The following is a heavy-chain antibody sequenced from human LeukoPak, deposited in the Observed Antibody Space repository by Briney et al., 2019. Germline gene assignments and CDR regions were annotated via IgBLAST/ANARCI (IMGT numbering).Heavy chain of an antibody. J-gene: IGHJ3*02. V-gene: IGHV3-13*01. CDR2: IGTAGDT. Sequence: GGSLRLSCAASGFTFSSYDMQWVRQATGKGLEWVSAIGTAGDTYYPGSVKGRFTISRENAKNSLYLQMNSLRAGDTAVYYCARGGHSGYEYAFDIWGQGTMVTVSS. D-gene: IGHD5-12*01. CDR3: ARGGHSGYEYAFDI. CDR1: GFTFSSYD.